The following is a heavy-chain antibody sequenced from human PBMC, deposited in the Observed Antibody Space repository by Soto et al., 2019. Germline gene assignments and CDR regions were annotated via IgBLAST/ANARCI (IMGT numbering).Heavy chain of an antibody. J-gene: IGHJ5*02. CDR1: GGSVSSGSYY. CDR3: ARTYSSGWYNWFDP. Sequence: QVQLQESGPGLVKPSETLSLTCTVSGGSVSSGSYYWSWIRQPPGKGLEWIGYIYYSGSTNYTPSLKSRVTISVDTSKTQFSLKLSSVTAADTAVYYCARTYSSGWYNWFDPWGQGTLVTVSS. V-gene: IGHV4-61*01. CDR2: IYYSGST. D-gene: IGHD6-19*01.